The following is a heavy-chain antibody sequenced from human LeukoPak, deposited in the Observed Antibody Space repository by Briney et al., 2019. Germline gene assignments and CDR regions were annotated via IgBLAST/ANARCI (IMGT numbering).Heavy chain of an antibody. Sequence: ASETLSLTCTVSGRSVSNSNYCWGWIRQPPGKQLEWIGSIDYSGSPLYNPSLKSRVTISVDTSKNQFSLKLSSVTAADTAVYYCARPLDCNYGGTAFDIWGQGTMVTVSS. V-gene: IGHV4-39*01. CDR3: ARPLDCNYGGTAFDI. J-gene: IGHJ3*02. D-gene: IGHD4-23*01. CDR2: IDYSGSP. CDR1: GRSVSNSNYC.